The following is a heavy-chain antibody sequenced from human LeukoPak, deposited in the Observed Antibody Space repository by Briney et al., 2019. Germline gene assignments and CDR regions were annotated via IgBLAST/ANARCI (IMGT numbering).Heavy chain of an antibody. Sequence: GGSLRLSCAASGFTFSSYGMHWVRQAPGKGLEWVSYISSHSSTIYYADSVKGRFTISRDNAKNSLYLQMNSLRDEDTAVYYCARARRYSSSWYHDYWGQGTLVTVSS. J-gene: IGHJ4*02. CDR2: ISSHSSTI. D-gene: IGHD6-13*01. CDR3: ARARRYSSSWYHDY. CDR1: GFTFSSYG. V-gene: IGHV3-48*02.